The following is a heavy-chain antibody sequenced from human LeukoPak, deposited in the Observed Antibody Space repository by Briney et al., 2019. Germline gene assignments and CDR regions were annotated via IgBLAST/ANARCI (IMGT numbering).Heavy chain of an antibody. Sequence: GGSLRLSCAASGFTFSSYWMSWVRQAPGKGLEWVANIKQDGSEKYYVDSVKGRFTISRDNSKNSLYLQMNSLRAEDTAVYYCARDPYYDILTGYYSDYWGQGTLVTVSS. CDR2: IKQDGSEK. CDR1: GFTFSSYW. D-gene: IGHD3-9*01. J-gene: IGHJ4*02. CDR3: ARDPYYDILTGYYSDY. V-gene: IGHV3-7*01.